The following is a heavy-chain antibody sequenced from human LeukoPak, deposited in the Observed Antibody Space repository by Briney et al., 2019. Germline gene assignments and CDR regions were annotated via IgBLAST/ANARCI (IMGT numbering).Heavy chain of an antibody. CDR2: ISAYNGNT. Sequence: GASVTVSCKASGYTFTSYGISWVRQAPGQGLEWMGWISAYNGNTNYAQKLQGRVTMTTGTSTSTAYMELRSLRSDDTAVYYCARETYYDILTEQSLYYYGMDVWGQGTTVTVSS. D-gene: IGHD3-9*01. J-gene: IGHJ6*02. CDR1: GYTFTSYG. CDR3: ARETYYDILTEQSLYYYGMDV. V-gene: IGHV1-18*01.